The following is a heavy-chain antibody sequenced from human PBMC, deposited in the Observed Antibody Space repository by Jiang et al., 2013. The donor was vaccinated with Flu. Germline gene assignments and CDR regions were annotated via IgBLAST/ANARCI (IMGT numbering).Heavy chain of an antibody. CDR1: GASLISGGFY. CDR2: VYHTGKT. CDR3: ARDATSNTNALAV. Sequence: GSGLVKPSQTLSLTCTVSGASLISGGFYWSWVRQLPGKGLEWIGYVYHTGKTYYNPSLESRVTMSVDTSANQFSLQLISVNAADTAVYYCARDATSNTNALAVWGQGRMVTVSS. J-gene: IGHJ3*01. D-gene: IGHD1-1*01. V-gene: IGHV4-31*03.